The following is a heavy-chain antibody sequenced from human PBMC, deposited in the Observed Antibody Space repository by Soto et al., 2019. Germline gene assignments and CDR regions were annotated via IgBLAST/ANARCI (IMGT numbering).Heavy chain of an antibody. CDR2: ISGNGGRT. V-gene: IGHV3-64*01. Sequence: EVQLVESGGGLVQPGGSLRLSCAASGFTFSTYGMHWVRQAPGKGLEYVSAISGNGGRTYYANSVKGRFTISRDNSKNTVFLQMGSLTAEDMAVYFCAAVRQNYGAYDYWGQGTLVSVSS. D-gene: IGHD4-17*01. CDR3: AAVRQNYGAYDY. CDR1: GFTFSTYG. J-gene: IGHJ4*02.